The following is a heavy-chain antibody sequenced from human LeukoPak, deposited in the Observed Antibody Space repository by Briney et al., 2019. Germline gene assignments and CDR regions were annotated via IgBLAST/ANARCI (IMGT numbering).Heavy chain of an antibody. D-gene: IGHD3-9*01. CDR3: ARAKGRYIDFLDD. V-gene: IGHV4-39*02. J-gene: IGHJ4*02. Sequence: SETLSLTCTVSGGSISSNYYWGWIRQPPGKGLEWIVSFFYSGSTYYNPSLKSRVTISVDTSKNQFSLRLSSVTAADTAVYYCARAKGRYIDFLDDWGPATLITVSS. CDR1: GGSISSNYY. CDR2: FFYSGST.